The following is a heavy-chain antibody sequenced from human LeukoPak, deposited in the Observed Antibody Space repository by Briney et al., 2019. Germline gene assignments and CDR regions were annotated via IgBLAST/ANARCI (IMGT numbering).Heavy chain of an antibody. J-gene: IGHJ4*02. D-gene: IGHD1-26*01. Sequence: GGSLRLSCAASGFTFDDYTMHWVRQAPGKGLEWVSLISWDGGSTYYADSVKGRFTISRDNSKNTLYLQMNSLRAEDTAVYYCAKDKGGSYDYWGQGTLVTVSS. CDR3: AKDKGGSYDY. V-gene: IGHV3-43*01. CDR2: ISWDGGST. CDR1: GFTFDDYT.